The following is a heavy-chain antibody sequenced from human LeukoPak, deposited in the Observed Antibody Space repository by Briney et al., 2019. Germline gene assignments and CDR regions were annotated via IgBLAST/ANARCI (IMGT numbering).Heavy chain of an antibody. CDR3: ARRSSLAWDY. V-gene: IGHV4-30-2*01. CDR1: GGSISSGGYS. J-gene: IGHJ4*02. CDR2: IYHSGST. Sequence: SETLSLTCAVSGGSISSGGYSWSWIRQPPGKGLEWIGYIYHSGSTYYNPSLKSRITISMDRSKNHFSLKLSSVTAADTAVYYCARRSSLAWDYWGQGTLVTVSS.